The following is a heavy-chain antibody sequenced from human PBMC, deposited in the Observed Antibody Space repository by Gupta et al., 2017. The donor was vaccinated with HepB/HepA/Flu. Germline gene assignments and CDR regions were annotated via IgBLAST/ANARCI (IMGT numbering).Heavy chain of an antibody. CDR3: TTVDRPTTSCCYYWYSEI. CDR1: GFPFITYA. Sequence: QVQLVESGGGVVQPGKSLRLSCAASGFPFITYAMHWVRQAPGKGLEWVAVISYDGREKYYADSLKGRFTVSRDNSKNTLFLQMNNLRVEDTGFYYCTTVDRPTTSCCYYWYSEIWGRGTLVTVSS. D-gene: IGHD2-21*01. V-gene: IGHV3-30*04. J-gene: IGHJ2*01. CDR2: ISYDGREK.